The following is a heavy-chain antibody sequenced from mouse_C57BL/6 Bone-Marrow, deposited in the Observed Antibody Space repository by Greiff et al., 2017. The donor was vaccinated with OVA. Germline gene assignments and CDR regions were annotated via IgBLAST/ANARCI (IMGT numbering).Heavy chain of an antibody. D-gene: IGHD1-1*01. V-gene: IGHV1-80*01. CDR3: ARFRYEGMDY. Sequence: VKLKQSGAELVKPGASVKISCKASGYAFSSYWMNWVKQRPGKGLEWIGQIYPGDGDTNYNGKFKGKATLTADKSSSTAYMQLSSLTSEDSAVYFCARFRYEGMDYWGQGTSVTVSS. CDR1: GYAFSSYW. CDR2: IYPGDGDT. J-gene: IGHJ4*01.